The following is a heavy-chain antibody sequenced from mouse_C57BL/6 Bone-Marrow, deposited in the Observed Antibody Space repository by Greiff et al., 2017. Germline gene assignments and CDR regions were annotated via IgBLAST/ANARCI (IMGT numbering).Heavy chain of an antibody. Sequence: DVQLQESGPELVKPGASVKIPCKASGYTFTDYNMDWVKQSHGKSLEWICDLNPNNGGTIYNQKFKGKATLTVVTSSSTAYMERRSLTSEDTAVYNCARDYYGSSYPYFDVWGTGTTVTFSS. CDR1: GYTFTDYN. CDR3: ARDYYGSSYPYFDV. V-gene: IGHV1-18*01. D-gene: IGHD1-1*01. CDR2: LNPNNGGT. J-gene: IGHJ1*03.